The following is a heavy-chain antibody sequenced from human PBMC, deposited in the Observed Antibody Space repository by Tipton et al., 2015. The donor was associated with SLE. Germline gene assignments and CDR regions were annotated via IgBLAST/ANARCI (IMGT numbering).Heavy chain of an antibody. Sequence: TLSLTCTVSGGSISESTYSWDWIRQAPGKGLEWIGSMYFSGNTYYNPFLRSRVTISADTSKNQFSLKLTSVTAADTAVYYCARGALFSVTGLHRRYFDLWGRGTLVIVSS. CDR3: ARGALFSVTGLHRRYFDL. D-gene: IGHD2-21*02. CDR1: GGSISESTYS. J-gene: IGHJ2*01. V-gene: IGHV4-39*07. CDR2: MYFSGNT.